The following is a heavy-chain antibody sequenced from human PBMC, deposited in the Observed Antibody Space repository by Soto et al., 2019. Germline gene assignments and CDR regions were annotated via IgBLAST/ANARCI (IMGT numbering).Heavy chain of an antibody. CDR2: ISSSSSTI. Sequence: SLRLSCAASGFTFSSYSMNWVRQAPGKGLEWVSYISSSSSTIYYADSVKGRFTISRDNAKNSLYLQMNSLRAEDTAVYYCARDDYYDSSGYLVAFDIWGQGTMVTVSS. V-gene: IGHV3-48*01. D-gene: IGHD3-22*01. CDR1: GFTFSSYS. CDR3: ARDDYYDSSGYLVAFDI. J-gene: IGHJ3*02.